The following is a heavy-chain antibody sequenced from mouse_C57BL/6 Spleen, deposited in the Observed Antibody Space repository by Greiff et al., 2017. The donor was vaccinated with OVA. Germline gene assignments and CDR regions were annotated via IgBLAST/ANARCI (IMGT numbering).Heavy chain of an antibody. D-gene: IGHD1-1*01. J-gene: IGHJ2*01. Sequence: EVKLMESGGGLVKPGGSLKLSCAASGFTFSDYGMHWVRQAPEKGLEWVAYISSGSSTIYYADTVKGRFTISRDNAKNTLFLQMTSLRSEDTAMYYCAMPFITTVVAPFDYWGQGTTLTVSS. CDR1: GFTFSDYG. CDR2: ISSGSSTI. V-gene: IGHV5-17*01. CDR3: AMPFITTVVAPFDY.